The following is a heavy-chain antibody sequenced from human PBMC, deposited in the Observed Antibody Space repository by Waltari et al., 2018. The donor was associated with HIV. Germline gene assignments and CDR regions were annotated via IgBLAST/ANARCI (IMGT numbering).Heavy chain of an antibody. V-gene: IGHV4-61*02. CDR2: IYTRGST. D-gene: IGHD3-22*01. CDR3: ARANPQWGSSGYYFWYFDL. J-gene: IGHJ2*01. Sequence: QVQLQESGPGLVKPSQTLSLTCTVPGGSISRGVYYWSCIRQPAGQGREWMGPIYTRGSTNYNPSLKSRVTISVDTSKNQFSLKLSSVTAADTAVYYCARANPQWGSSGYYFWYFDLWGRGTLVTVSS. CDR1: GGSISRGVYY.